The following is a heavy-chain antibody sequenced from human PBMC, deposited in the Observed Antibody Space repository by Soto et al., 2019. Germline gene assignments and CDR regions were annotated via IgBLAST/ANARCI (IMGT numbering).Heavy chain of an antibody. J-gene: IGHJ5*02. V-gene: IGHV4-59*01. Sequence: SETLSLTCTVSGGPISSYYWSWIRQPPGKGLEWIGYIYWNGSTNYNPSLKGRVSMSIHTSREQFSLRLNSVTAADTAFYYCARAYGEFGGWFDPWGRGTLVTVSS. CDR3: ARAYGEFGGWFDP. CDR2: IYWNGST. CDR1: GGPISSYY. D-gene: IGHD4-17*01.